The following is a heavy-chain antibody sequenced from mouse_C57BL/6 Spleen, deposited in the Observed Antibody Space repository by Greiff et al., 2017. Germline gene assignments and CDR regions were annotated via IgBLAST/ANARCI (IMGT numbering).Heavy chain of an antibody. V-gene: IGHV1-59*01. J-gene: IGHJ2*01. Sequence: QVQLQQPGAELVRPGTSVKLSCKASGYTFTSYWMHWVKQRPGQGLEWIGVIDPSDSYTNYNQKFTGKATLTVDTSSSTAYMQLSSLTSEDSAVYYCARWNTTVVEEYFGYWGKAPLSQSPQ. CDR2: IDPSDSYT. CDR3: ARWNTTVVEEYFGY. D-gene: IGHD1-1*01. CDR1: GYTFTSYW.